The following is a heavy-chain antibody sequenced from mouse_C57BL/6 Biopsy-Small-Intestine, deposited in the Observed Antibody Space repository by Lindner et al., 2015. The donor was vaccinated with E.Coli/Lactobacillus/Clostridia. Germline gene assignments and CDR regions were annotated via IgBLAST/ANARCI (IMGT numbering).Heavy chain of an antibody. CDR1: GYAFSTSW. CDR2: IYPGDGDT. V-gene: IGHV1-82*01. CDR3: AKGQSFIATVIPTPY. Sequence: VQLQESGPELVKPGASVKISCKASGYAFSTSWMNWVKQRPGKGLEWIGRIYPGDGDTNYNGKFRGKATLTADKSSSTAYMQLSSLTSEDSAVYFCAKGQSFIATVIPTPYWGQGTLVTVSA. J-gene: IGHJ3*01. D-gene: IGHD1-1*01.